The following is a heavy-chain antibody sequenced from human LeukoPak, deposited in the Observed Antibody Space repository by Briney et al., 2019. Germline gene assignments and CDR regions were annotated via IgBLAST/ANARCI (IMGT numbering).Heavy chain of an antibody. CDR2: IIPIFGTA. CDR1: GGTFSSYA. D-gene: IGHD2-15*01. Sequence: GASVKVSCKASGGTFSSYAISWVRQAPGQGLEWMGGIIPIFGTANYAQKFQGRVTITADESTSTAYMELSSLRSEDTAVYYCARVVGYCSGGSCYGGSWFDPWGQGTLVTVSS. J-gene: IGHJ5*02. CDR3: ARVVGYCSGGSCYGGSWFDP. V-gene: IGHV1-69*13.